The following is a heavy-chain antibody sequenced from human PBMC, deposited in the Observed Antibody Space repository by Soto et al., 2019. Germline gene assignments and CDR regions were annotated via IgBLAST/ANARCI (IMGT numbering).Heavy chain of an antibody. CDR3: AKVDREQWLAVRYYYYGMDV. D-gene: IGHD6-19*01. J-gene: IGHJ6*02. V-gene: IGHV3-23*01. CDR1: GFTFSIYS. Sequence: GGSLRLSCAASGFTFSIYSMNWVRQAPGKGLEWVSAISGSGGSTYYADSVKGRFTISRDNSKNTLYLQMNSLRAEDTAVYYCAKVDREQWLAVRYYYYGMDVWGQGTTVTVSS. CDR2: ISGSGGST.